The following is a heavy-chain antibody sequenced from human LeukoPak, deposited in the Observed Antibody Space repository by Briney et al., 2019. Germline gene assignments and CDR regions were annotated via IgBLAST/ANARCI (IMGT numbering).Heavy chain of an antibody. CDR3: AKDLITMVRGGSFDY. V-gene: IGHV3-23*01. D-gene: IGHD3-10*01. CDR1: GFAFSSYA. Sequence: PGGSLRLSCAASGFAFSSYAMSWVRQAPGKGLEWVSAISGSGGSTYYADSVKGRFTISRDNSKNTLYLQMNSLRAEDTAVYYCAKDLITMVRGGSFDYWGQGTLVTVSS. J-gene: IGHJ4*02. CDR2: ISGSGGST.